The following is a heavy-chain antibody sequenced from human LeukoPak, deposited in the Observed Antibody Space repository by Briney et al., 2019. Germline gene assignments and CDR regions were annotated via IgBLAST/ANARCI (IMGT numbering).Heavy chain of an antibody. J-gene: IGHJ4*02. CDR2: IWYDESKK. D-gene: IGHD2-21*01. Sequence: GGSLRLSCAASGFTFSNHGMHRVRQAPGKGLEWVAVIWYDESKKYYADSVKGRFTISRDISKNTLYLQMNSLRAEDTAVYFCARDPQSSMDYWGQGTLVTVSS. V-gene: IGHV3-33*01. CDR1: GFTFSNHG. CDR3: ARDPQSSMDY.